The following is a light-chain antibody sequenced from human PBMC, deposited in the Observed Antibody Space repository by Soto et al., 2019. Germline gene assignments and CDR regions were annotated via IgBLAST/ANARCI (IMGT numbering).Light chain of an antibody. CDR1: SGDIGSYNC. CDR2: EVT. CDR3: RSYTHLNTRACV. Sequence: QSALTQPASVSGSPGQSVTISCTGTSGDIGSYNCVSWYQQHPGKAPKLIIYEVTDRPSGVSNRFSGSKSGNTASLTVSGLQDEDESEYDCRSYTHLNTRACVFGIGTKLTVL. V-gene: IGLV2-14*01. J-gene: IGLJ1*01.